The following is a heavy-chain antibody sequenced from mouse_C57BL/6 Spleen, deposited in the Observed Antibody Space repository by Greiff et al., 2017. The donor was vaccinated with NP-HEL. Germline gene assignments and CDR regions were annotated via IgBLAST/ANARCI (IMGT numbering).Heavy chain of an antibody. CDR3: ARPIMGHWYFDV. CDR1: GYTFTSYW. CDR2: IDPNSGGT. V-gene: IGHV1-72*01. Sequence: QVHVKQPGAELVKPGASVKLSCKASGYTFTSYWMHWVKQRPGRGLEWIGRIDPNSGGTKYNEKFKSKATLTVDKPPSTAYMQLSSLTSEDSAVYYCARPIMGHWYFDVWGTGTTVTVSS. J-gene: IGHJ1*03. D-gene: IGHD1-1*02.